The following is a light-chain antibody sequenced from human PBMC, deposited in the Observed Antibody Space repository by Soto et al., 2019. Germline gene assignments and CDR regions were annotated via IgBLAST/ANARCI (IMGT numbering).Light chain of an antibody. CDR2: GRN. CDR3: AAWDGSLSGVV. CDR1: SSNIGTNN. V-gene: IGLV1-47*01. J-gene: IGLJ3*02. Sequence: QSVLTQAPSASGTPGQRVTISCSGSSSNIGTNNVCWYQGLPGTAPKLLIYGRNQRPSVVPDRFSGSKSGTSASLAISGLRSEDEADYYCAAWDGSLSGVVFGGGTKLTVL.